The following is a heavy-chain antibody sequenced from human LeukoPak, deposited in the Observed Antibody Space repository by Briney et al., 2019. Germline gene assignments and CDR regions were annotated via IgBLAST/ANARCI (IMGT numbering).Heavy chain of an antibody. V-gene: IGHV3-64D*09. CDR2: ISTNGGNT. D-gene: IGHD3-22*01. Sequence: GGSLRLSCSASGFTFTSYAMHWVRQAPGKGLESVSAISTNGGNTFYADSVKGRFTISRDNAKNTLYLQMSSLRPDDTAVYYCVNPGWYYDSSGYSYYYGMDVWGQGTTVTVSS. CDR3: VNPGWYYDSSGYSYYYGMDV. CDR1: GFTFTSYA. J-gene: IGHJ6*02.